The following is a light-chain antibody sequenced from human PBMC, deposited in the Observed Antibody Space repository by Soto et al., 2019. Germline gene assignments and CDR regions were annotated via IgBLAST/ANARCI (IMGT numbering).Light chain of an antibody. CDR1: QSISSY. CDR3: QKYNSAPLT. CDR2: AAS. J-gene: IGKJ4*01. Sequence: DIQMTQSPSSLSASVGDRVTITCRASQSISSYLNWYQQKPGKVPKLLIYAASTLQSGVPSRFSGSGSGTDFTLTISSLQREDVATYYCQKYNSAPLTFGGGTKVDIK. V-gene: IGKV1-27*01.